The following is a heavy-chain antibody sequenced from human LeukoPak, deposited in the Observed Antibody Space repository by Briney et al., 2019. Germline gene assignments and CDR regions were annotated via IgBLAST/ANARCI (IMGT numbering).Heavy chain of an antibody. CDR1: GDSSDNNGFY. CDR2: IYYSGST. J-gene: IGHJ6*02. V-gene: IGHV4-39*07. D-gene: IGHD3-22*01. Sequence: PSETLSLTCTVSGDSSDNNGFYWGWIRQPPGKGLEWIGNIYYSGSTYYNPSLKSRVTTSVDTSENQFSLKLSSATAADTAVYYCARWYGISSAYSGFHYYGMDVWGQGTTVTVSS. CDR3: ARWYGISSAYSGFHYYGMDV.